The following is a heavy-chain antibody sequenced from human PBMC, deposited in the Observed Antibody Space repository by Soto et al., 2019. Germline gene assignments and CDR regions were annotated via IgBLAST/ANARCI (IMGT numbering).Heavy chain of an antibody. CDR3: ASDGGGFGELLLNSYDAFAL. Sequence: QEQLVESGGGVVQPGTSLRLSCTASGFSFSTYAMYWVRQAPGKGLEWVAIISYDGSNAQYADSVKGRFTVARANSENTLYLQMHSLTAEDTAVYYCASDGGGFGELLLNSYDAFALWGQGKLVTVSS. CDR1: GFSFSTYA. V-gene: IGHV3-30*04. J-gene: IGHJ3*01. D-gene: IGHD3-10*01. CDR2: ISYDGSNA.